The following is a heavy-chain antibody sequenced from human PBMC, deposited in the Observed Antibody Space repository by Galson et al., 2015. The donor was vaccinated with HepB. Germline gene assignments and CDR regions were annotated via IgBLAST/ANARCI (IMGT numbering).Heavy chain of an antibody. D-gene: IGHD3-16*01. V-gene: IGHV1-18*01. CDR1: GYTFSSYS. Sequence: SCKASGYTFSSYSITWVRQAPGQGLEWVGWISPHNRNTNYAQNFQGRVTMTTDTSTSTAYMELRSLRSDDTAIYYCARDYAVKTRNLFDPWGQGTLVTVSS. CDR3: ARDYAVKTRNLFDP. J-gene: IGHJ5*02. CDR2: ISPHNRNT.